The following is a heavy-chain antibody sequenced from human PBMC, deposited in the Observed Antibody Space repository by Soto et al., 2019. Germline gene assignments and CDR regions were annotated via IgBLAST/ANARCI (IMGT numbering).Heavy chain of an antibody. CDR1: GFTFSSYA. Sequence: GGSLRLYCAASGFTFSSYAMSWVRQAPGKGLEWVSAISGSGGSTYYADSVKGRFTISRDNSKNTLYLQMNSLRAEDTAVYYCAKDARGYDILTGYLDGMDVWGQGTTVTVSS. J-gene: IGHJ6*02. CDR3: AKDARGYDILTGYLDGMDV. CDR2: ISGSGGST. V-gene: IGHV3-23*01. D-gene: IGHD3-9*01.